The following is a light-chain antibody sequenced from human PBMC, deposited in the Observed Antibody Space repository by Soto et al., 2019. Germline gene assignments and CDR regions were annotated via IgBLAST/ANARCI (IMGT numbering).Light chain of an antibody. J-gene: IGLJ1*01. V-gene: IGLV1-40*01. CDR3: QSYDSSLSFYV. CDR2: GNS. Sequence: QSVLTQPPSVSGAPGQRVTISCTGSSSNIGAGYDVHWYQQLPGTAPKHLIYGNSNRPSGVPDRFSGSKSGTSASLAITGLQAEDEADYYCQSYDSSLSFYVFGTGTKVTVL. CDR1: SSNIGAGYD.